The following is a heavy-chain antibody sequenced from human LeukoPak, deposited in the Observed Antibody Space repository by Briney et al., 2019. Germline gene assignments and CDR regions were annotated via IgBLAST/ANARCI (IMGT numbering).Heavy chain of an antibody. CDR2: INWNGDST. V-gene: IGHV3-20*04. CDR1: GLTFDHYG. J-gene: IGHJ4*02. Sequence: GGSLRLSCAASGLTFDHYGLTWVRHAPGKGLEWVSAINWNGDSTGYADSVKGRFTISRDNSKNTLYLQMNSLRAEDTAVYYCAKGGTYYYDSSGYYYFDYWGQGTLVTVSS. CDR3: AKGGTYYYDSSGYYYFDY. D-gene: IGHD3-22*01.